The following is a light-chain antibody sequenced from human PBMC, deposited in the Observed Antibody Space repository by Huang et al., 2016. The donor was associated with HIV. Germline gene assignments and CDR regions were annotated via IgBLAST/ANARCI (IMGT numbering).Light chain of an antibody. CDR1: QSLVHTDGNIY. J-gene: IGKJ2*01. CDR2: NVS. Sequence: DVVMTQSPLSLSVSLGQPASISCRSSQSLVHTDGNIYLNWFQQRPGQSPRRLISNVSMRDAGVPHRFRGSGSGTDFTMKISRVEAEDVGIYYCMQGTHWPPVTFGQGTKLQIK. CDR3: MQGTHWPPVT. V-gene: IGKV2-30*02.